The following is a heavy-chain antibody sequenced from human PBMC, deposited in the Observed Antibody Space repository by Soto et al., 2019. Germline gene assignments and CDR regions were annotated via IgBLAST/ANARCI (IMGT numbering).Heavy chain of an antibody. CDR3: ARDPVAAIVPYYFDY. V-gene: IGHV3-21*01. CDR2: ISSSSSYI. D-gene: IGHD5-18*01. CDR1: GFTFSSYS. Sequence: GGSLRLSCAASGFTFSSYSMNWVRQAPGKGLEWVSSISSSSSYIYYADSVKGRFTISKDNAKNSLYLQMNSLRAEDTAVYYCARDPVAAIVPYYFDYWGQGTLVTVSS. J-gene: IGHJ4*02.